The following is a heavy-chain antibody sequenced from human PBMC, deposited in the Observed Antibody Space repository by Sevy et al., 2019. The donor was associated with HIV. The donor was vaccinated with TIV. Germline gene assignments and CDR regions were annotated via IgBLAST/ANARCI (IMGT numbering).Heavy chain of an antibody. D-gene: IGHD3-22*01. V-gene: IGHV3-48*03. CDR3: ARKGGAYDIGFDP. CDR1: GFTFSSYE. J-gene: IGHJ5*02. Sequence: GGSLRLSCAASGFTFSSYEMTWVRQAPGKGLEWISSISSSGTTIYYGDSEEGRFTISRDNPKNSLYLQMNSLRAEDTAVYYCARKGGAYDIGFDPWGQGTLVTVSS. CDR2: ISSSGTTI.